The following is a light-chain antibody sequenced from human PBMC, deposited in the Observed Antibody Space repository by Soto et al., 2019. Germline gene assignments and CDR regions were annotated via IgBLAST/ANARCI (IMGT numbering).Light chain of an antibody. CDR1: SSDVGGYNY. Sequence: QSALTQPRSVSGSPGQSVTISCTGTSSDVGGYNYVSWYQLHPGTAPKLMIYDVSKRPSGVPDRFSSSKSGNTASLTISGLQAEDEADYYCCSYAGSYTWVFGGGTKLTVL. CDR2: DVS. J-gene: IGLJ3*02. V-gene: IGLV2-11*01. CDR3: CSYAGSYTWV.